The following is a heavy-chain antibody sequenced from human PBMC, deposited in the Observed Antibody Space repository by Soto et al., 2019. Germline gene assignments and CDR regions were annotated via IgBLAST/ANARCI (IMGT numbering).Heavy chain of an antibody. J-gene: IGHJ4*02. CDR1: GGSISSYY. V-gene: IGHV4-59*12. CDR2: IYYSGST. CDR3: ARGHGSGWYGLAPPSRYDY. Sequence: PSETLSLTCTVSGGSISSYYWSWIRQPPGKGLEWIGYIYYSGSTNYNPSLKSRVTISVDTSKNQFSLKLSSVTAADTAVYYCARGHGSGWYGLAPPSRYDYWGQGTLVTVSS. D-gene: IGHD6-19*01.